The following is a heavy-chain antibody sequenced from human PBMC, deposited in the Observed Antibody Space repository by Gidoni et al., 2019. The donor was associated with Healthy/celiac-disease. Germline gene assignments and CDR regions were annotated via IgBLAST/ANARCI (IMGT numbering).Heavy chain of an antibody. CDR1: GGSISSPNYY. D-gene: IGHD6-25*01. CDR2: IYHNGDF. V-gene: IGHV4-39*01. Sequence: QLQLQESGPGLVKPSETLSLTCSVSGGSISSPNYYWGWLRQPPGKGLEWIGSIYHNGDFYQNASLKSRVTIFVDTSKNEFSLRLNTVTASDTAVYYCARHLAATFYYYMDVWGKGTTVTVSS. CDR3: ARHLAATFYYYMDV. J-gene: IGHJ6*03.